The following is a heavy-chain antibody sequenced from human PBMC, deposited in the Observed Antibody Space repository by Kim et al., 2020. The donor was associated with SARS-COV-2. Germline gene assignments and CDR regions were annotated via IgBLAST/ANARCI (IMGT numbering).Heavy chain of an antibody. CDR1: GFTFSSYG. V-gene: IGHV3-33*01. J-gene: IGHJ5*02. CDR2: IWYDGSNK. D-gene: IGHD3-22*01. CDR3: ARDDHDNLNNWFDP. Sequence: GGSLRLSCAASGFTFSSYGMHWVRQAPGKGLEWVAVIWYDGSNKYYADSVKGRFTISRDNSKNTLYLQMNSLRAEDTAVYYCARDDHDNLNNWFDPWGQGTLVTVSS.